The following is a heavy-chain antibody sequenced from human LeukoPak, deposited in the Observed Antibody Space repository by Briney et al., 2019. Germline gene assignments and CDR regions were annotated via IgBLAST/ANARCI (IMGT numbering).Heavy chain of an antibody. Sequence: PGGSLRLSCAASGFTFSSYSMNWVRQAPGKGLEWVSSISSSSSYIYYADSVKGRFTISRDNAKNSLYLQMNSLRAEDTAVYYCARRVERVDTAMGQYNWFDPWGQGTLVTVSS. J-gene: IGHJ5*02. CDR1: GFTFSSYS. CDR2: ISSSSSYI. D-gene: IGHD5-18*01. V-gene: IGHV3-21*01. CDR3: ARRVERVDTAMGQYNWFDP.